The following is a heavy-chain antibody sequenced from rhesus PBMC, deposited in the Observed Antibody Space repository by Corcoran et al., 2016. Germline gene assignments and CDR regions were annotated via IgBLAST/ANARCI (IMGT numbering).Heavy chain of an antibody. CDR2: IIPLVGIT. CDR3: ARGSPDSSGLDY. V-gene: IGHV1-198*02. J-gene: IGHJ4*01. D-gene: IGHD6-31*01. CDR1: GFTFGSSA. Sequence: QVQLVQSGAEVKKPGASVKVSCKASGFTFGSSALNWVRQAPGQGLMWIGVIIPLVGITKLAEKFQGRVIITADTSTSTAYIELSSLRSEDTAVYYCARGSPDSSGLDYWGQGVLVTVSS.